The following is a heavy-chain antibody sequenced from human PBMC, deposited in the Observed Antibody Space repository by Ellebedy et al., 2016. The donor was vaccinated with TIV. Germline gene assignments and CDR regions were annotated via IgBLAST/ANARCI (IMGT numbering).Heavy chain of an antibody. J-gene: IGHJ6*02. V-gene: IGHV1-69*04. CDR1: GGTFSSYA. D-gene: IGHD3-10*01. CDR3: AQRGGGIWFGELLYTYGMDV. Sequence: AASVKVSCKASGGTFSSYAISWVRQAPGQGLEWMGRIIPILGIANYAQKFQGRVTITADKSTSTAYMELSSLRSEDTAVDYSAQRGGGIWFGELLYTYGMDVWGQGTTVTVSS. CDR2: IIPILGIA.